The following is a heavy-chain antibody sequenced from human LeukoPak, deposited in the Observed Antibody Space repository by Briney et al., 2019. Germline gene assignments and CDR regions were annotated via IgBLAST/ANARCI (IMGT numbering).Heavy chain of an antibody. D-gene: IGHD3-16*01. V-gene: IGHV3-21*04. CDR3: ARDGAIVTYFGENYMDV. CDR2: ITNGSTHM. Sequence: GGSLRLSCVASGFTFSDYSMIWVRQAPGKGLEWVSSITNGSTHMYYADSVKGRFTISRDNAKNSLYLQMNSLRAEDTAVYYCARDGAIVTYFGENYMDVWGKGTTVTVSS. CDR1: GFTFSDYS. J-gene: IGHJ6*03.